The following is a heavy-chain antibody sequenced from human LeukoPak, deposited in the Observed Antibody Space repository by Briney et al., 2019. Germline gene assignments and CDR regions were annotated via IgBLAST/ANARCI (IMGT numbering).Heavy chain of an antibody. D-gene: IGHD5-24*01. J-gene: IGHJ4*02. CDR2: ISYDGSNK. CDR1: GFTFSSYA. Sequence: GGSLRLSCAASGFTFSSYAMHWVRQAPGKGLEWVAVISYDGSNKYYADSVKGRFTISRDNSKNTLYLQMNSLRAEDTAVYYCARDLRWLQAFDYWGQGTLVAVSS. CDR3: ARDLRWLQAFDY. V-gene: IGHV3-30-3*01.